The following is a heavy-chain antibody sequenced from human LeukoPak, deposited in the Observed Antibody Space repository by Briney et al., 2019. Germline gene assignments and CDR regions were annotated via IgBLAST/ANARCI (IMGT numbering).Heavy chain of an antibody. CDR1: GYTFTGYY. CDR3: ARGAASNSSPVDY. D-gene: IGHD6-6*01. Sequence: ASVKVSCKASGYTFTGYYMHWVRRAPGQGLEWMGWINPNSGGTNYAQKFQGRVTMTRDTSISTAYMELSRLRSDDTAVYYCARGAASNSSPVDYWGQGTLVTVSS. CDR2: INPNSGGT. V-gene: IGHV1-2*02. J-gene: IGHJ4*02.